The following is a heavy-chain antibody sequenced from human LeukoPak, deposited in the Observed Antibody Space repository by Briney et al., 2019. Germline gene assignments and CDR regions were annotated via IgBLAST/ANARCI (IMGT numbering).Heavy chain of an antibody. CDR2: IYLSAST. Sequence: SQALSLTCTVSGGALSSSSYYWGWIRQPPGEGLELVECIYLSASTSYNPSLESRVTISIDTSKYQFTLKMSSVTARYAAVYYCARLVIMYDILTGYYNRNFDYWGQGTLVTVSS. CDR1: GGALSSSSYY. CDR3: ARLVIMYDILTGYYNRNFDY. J-gene: IGHJ4*02. V-gene: IGHV4-39*01. D-gene: IGHD3-9*01.